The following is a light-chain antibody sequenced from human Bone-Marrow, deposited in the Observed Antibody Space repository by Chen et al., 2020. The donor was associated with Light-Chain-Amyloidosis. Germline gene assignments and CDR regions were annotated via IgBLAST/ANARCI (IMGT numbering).Light chain of an antibody. Sequence: SYELTQPPSVSVSPGQTATLTCAGDDLPTKYAYWYQQKPGQAPVLVIHRDTERPSGISERFSGSSSGTTATLTISGVQAEDEPDYHCQSADSSGTYEVIFGGGTKLTVL. J-gene: IGLJ2*01. CDR1: DLPTKY. V-gene: IGLV3-25*03. CDR2: RDT. CDR3: QSADSSGTYEVI.